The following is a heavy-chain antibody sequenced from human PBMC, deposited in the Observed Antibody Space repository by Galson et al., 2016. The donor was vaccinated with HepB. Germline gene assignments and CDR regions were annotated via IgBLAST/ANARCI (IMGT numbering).Heavy chain of an antibody. D-gene: IGHD3-10*01. CDR1: GDSVSSNSAS. Sequence: CAISGDSVSSNSASWNWIRQSPSRGLEWLGRTYYRSKWYNEYAVSVKSRITINPDTSKNQFSLQLNSVTSEDTAVYYCTRGSYFDQWGQGTLVTVSP. CDR2: TYYRSKWYN. J-gene: IGHJ4*02. V-gene: IGHV6-1*01. CDR3: TRGSYFDQ.